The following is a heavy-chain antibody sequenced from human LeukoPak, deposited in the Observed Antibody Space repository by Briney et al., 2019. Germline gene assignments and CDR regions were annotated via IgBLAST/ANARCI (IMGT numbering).Heavy chain of an antibody. J-gene: IGHJ4*02. CDR2: IYTSGST. CDR1: GGSISSGSYY. CDR3: ATTRVVPAAIVN. D-gene: IGHD2-2*01. Sequence: PSETLSLTCTVSGGSISSGSYYWSWIRKPAGKGLEWIGRIYTSGSTNYNPSLKSRVTISVDTSKNQFSLKLSSVTAADTAVYYCATTRVVPAAIVNWGQGTLVTVSS. V-gene: IGHV4-61*02.